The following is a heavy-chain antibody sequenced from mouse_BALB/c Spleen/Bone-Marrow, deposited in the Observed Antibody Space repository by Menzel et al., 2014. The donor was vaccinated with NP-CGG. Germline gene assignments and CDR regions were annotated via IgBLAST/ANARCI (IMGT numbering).Heavy chain of an antibody. CDR3: ARTYRPFALDY. CDR1: GFTFSDYY. J-gene: IGHJ4*01. Sequence: EVMLVESGGGLVKPGGSLKLSCAATGFTFSDYYMYWVRQTPEKRLEWVATISDGGSYTDYTGSVKERFTVSRDNAKNNLYLQMSSLKSEDTAMYFCARTYRPFALDYWGQGTSVTVSS. CDR2: ISDGGSYT. V-gene: IGHV5-4*02. D-gene: IGHD2-14*01.